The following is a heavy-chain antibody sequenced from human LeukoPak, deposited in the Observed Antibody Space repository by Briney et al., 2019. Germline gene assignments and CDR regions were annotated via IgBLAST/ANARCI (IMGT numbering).Heavy chain of an antibody. CDR1: GGSISSYY. Sequence: KPSETLSLTCIVSGGSISSYYWSWIRQPPGKGLEWIGYIYYSGSTNYNPSLKSRVTISVDTSKNQFSLKLSSVTAADTAVYYCARGSMITFGGVIVPFDYWGQGTLVTVSS. D-gene: IGHD3-16*02. CDR2: IYYSGST. J-gene: IGHJ4*02. CDR3: ARGSMITFGGVIVPFDY. V-gene: IGHV4-59*12.